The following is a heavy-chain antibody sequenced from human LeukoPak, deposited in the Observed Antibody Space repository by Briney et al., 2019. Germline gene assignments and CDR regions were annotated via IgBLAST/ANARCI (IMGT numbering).Heavy chain of an antibody. V-gene: IGHV3-48*03. CDR3: ARDRDSGSYPDY. Sequence: PGRSLRLSCAASGFTFSSYEMNWVRQAPGKGLEWVSYISSSGSTIYYADSVKGRFTISRDNAKNSLYLQMNSLRAEDTAVYYCARDRDSGSYPDYWGQGTLVTVSS. D-gene: IGHD1-26*01. J-gene: IGHJ4*02. CDR1: GFTFSSYE. CDR2: ISSSGSTI.